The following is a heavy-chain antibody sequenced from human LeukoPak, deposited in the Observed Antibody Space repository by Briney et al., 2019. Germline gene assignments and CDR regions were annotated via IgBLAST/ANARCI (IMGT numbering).Heavy chain of an antibody. Sequence: GGSLRLSCATSGFTFSSYTMNWVRQSPVKGLEWISYIDSSSNTIYYADSVKGRFTISRDNAKNSVFLQMNSLRAEDTAVYYCARDRGNSLVGSDFDSWGQGTLVTVSS. CDR1: GFTFSSYT. D-gene: IGHD1-26*01. V-gene: IGHV3-48*01. CDR3: ARDRGNSLVGSDFDS. J-gene: IGHJ4*02. CDR2: IDSSSNTI.